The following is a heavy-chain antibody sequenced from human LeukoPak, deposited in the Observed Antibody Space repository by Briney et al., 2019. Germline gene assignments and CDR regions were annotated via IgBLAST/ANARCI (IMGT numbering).Heavy chain of an antibody. Sequence: SETLSPTCGVYGGSFSGYYWSWIRQPPGKGLEWIGEINHSGSTNYNPSLKSRVTISVDTSKKQFSLKLSSVTAADTAVYYCARGRTVRGVIKFYYYMDVWGKGTTVTVSS. V-gene: IGHV4-34*01. J-gene: IGHJ6*03. CDR2: INHSGST. CDR3: ARGRTVRGVIKFYYYMDV. CDR1: GGSFSGYY. D-gene: IGHD3-10*01.